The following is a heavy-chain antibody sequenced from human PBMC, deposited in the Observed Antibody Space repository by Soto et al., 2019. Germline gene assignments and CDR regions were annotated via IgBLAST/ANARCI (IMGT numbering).Heavy chain of an antibody. CDR3: ARDTVLTGMFDF. CDR1: GGSIGSYH. J-gene: IGHJ4*02. D-gene: IGHD4-17*01. V-gene: IGHV4-59*01. CDR2: VYYTGTT. Sequence: QVLLQESGPGQVKPSETLSLSCTVSGGSIGSYHWSWVRQPPGKGLEWIASVYYTGTTNYNPSLGSRVTISIDAPENQISLKLTSVTAADTAFYYRARDTVLTGMFDFWGQGTLVTVSS.